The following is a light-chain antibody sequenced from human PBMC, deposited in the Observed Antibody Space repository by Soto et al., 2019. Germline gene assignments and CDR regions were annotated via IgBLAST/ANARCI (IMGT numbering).Light chain of an antibody. J-gene: IGKJ1*01. V-gene: IGKV3-15*01. Sequence: EIGMKLSPATLSVYTGERATLSCRASQSVSSNLAWYQQKPGQAPRLLIYGASTRATGIPARFSGSGSGTEFTLTISSLQSEDFAVYYCQQYNNWPRPFGQGTMVDIK. CDR3: QQYNNWPRP. CDR2: GAS. CDR1: QSVSSN.